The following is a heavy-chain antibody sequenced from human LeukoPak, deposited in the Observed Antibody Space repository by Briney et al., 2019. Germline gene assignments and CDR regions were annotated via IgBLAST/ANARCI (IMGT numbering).Heavy chain of an antibody. CDR1: GFTFSGSA. CDR2: IRSKANNYVT. V-gene: IGHV3-73*01. CDR3: ARLEGATAFDV. D-gene: IGHD1-26*01. J-gene: IGHJ3*01. Sequence: PGGSLRLSCAASGFTFSGSAMHWVRQASGKGLEWVGRIRSKANNYVTTYAASVKGRFTISRDDSKDTAYLQMNSLKTEDTAVYYCARLEGATAFDVWGQGTMVTVSS.